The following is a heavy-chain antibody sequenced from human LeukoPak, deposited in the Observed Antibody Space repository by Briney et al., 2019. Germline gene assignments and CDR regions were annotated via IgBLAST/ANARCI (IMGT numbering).Heavy chain of an antibody. CDR3: ARSAPATAITDY. CDR1: GFTLRTYS. J-gene: IGHJ4*02. V-gene: IGHV3-21*01. D-gene: IGHD2-2*02. Sequence: KAVGSLRLSCAASGFTLRTYSMNWVRQAPGKGLEWVSSISDGGTYKYYADSVKGRFTISRDSAKNSLYLQMNSLRAEDTAVYYCARSAPATAITDYWGQGTLVTVSS. CDR2: ISDGGTYK.